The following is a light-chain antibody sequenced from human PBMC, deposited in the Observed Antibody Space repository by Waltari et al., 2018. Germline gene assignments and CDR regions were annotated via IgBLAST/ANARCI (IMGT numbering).Light chain of an antibody. Sequence: QSALPHPPSVSGTPGQPIPLSRPATTRAIGGFNFFSWYQQHPGKVPKLIIYEVYNRPSGVSYRFSGSKSGNTASLTISGLQAEDEADYYCSSYTSSSTGIFGGGTKLTVL. J-gene: IGLJ2*01. V-gene: IGLV2-14*01. CDR1: TRAIGGFNF. CDR2: EVY. CDR3: SSYTSSSTGI.